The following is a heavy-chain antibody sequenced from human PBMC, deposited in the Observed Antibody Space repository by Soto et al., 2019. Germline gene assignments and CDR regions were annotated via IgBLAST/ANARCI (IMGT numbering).Heavy chain of an antibody. V-gene: IGHV3-23*01. CDR1: GFIASNYA. J-gene: IGHJ4*02. CDR3: AKAVGDY. CDR2: FSGSGGAT. D-gene: IGHD1-26*01. Sequence: GGSLRLSCAASGFIASNYAMSWVRQAPGKGLEWVSGFSGSGGATFYADSVKGRFTISRDSSKNTIYLQMDRLRADDTAVYYCAKAVGDYWGRGTLVTVSP.